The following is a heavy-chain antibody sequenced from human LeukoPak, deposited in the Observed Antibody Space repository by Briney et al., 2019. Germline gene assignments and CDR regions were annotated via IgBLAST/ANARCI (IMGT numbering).Heavy chain of an antibody. V-gene: IGHV3-7*01. CDR3: ARVKQQLVRLLGRDTTYYYYYYLDV. CDR2: IKQGGSEK. CDR1: GFTFSNYW. J-gene: IGHJ6*03. Sequence: GGSLRPSCTTSGFTFSNYWMSWVRQAQGKGLEWVANIKQGGSEKHYVDSVKGRFTISRDNAKNSLFLQMNSLRAEDTAVYYCARVKQQLVRLLGRDTTYYYYYYLDVWGKGTTVTVSS. D-gene: IGHD6-13*01.